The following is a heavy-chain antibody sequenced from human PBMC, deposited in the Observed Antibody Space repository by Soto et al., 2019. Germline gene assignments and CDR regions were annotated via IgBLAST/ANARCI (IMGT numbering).Heavy chain of an antibody. D-gene: IGHD6-25*01. CDR1: GYTFSDNG. V-gene: IGHV1-18*04. CDR2: ISSYTGRT. J-gene: IGHJ6*02. CDR3: AREGAFAPSGNQYMDV. Sequence: ASVKVSCKASGYTFSDNGISWVRQAPGQGLEWMGWISSYTGRTNYAQKFQGRVTLTTDTSTSTAYMNLRCLRPDDTAVYFCAREGAFAPSGNQYMDVQGQGTTVTVSS.